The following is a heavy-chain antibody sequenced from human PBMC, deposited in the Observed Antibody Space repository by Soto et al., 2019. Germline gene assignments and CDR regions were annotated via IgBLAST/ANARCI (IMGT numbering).Heavy chain of an antibody. CDR2: IYFDGITT. V-gene: IGHV3-74*01. CDR1: GFTFNTHW. Sequence: SLRLSCTSSGFTFNTHWMHWFRQAPGKGLVWVSRIYFDGITTNYADSVKGRLTVSRDNAKNTVYLHVNTLRDEDTAVYYCARGGAMGVDYWGQGTLVTVSS. D-gene: IGHD1-26*01. J-gene: IGHJ4*02. CDR3: ARGGAMGVDY.